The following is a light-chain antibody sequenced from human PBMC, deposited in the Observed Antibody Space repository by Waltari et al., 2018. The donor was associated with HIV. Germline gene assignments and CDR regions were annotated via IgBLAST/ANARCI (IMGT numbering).Light chain of an antibody. V-gene: IGLV4-69*01. Sequence: QLVLTQSPSASASLGASVKLTCTLSRGHTSNAIAWHQQQPEKGPRFLLTINTDGSHDRGYGSPERFSGSSSGAERYRPIASLQSEEEADYYGQAWGAGIRVFGGGTKLTVL. J-gene: IGLJ3*02. CDR1: RGHTSNA. CDR3: QAWGAGIRV. CDR2: INTDGSH.